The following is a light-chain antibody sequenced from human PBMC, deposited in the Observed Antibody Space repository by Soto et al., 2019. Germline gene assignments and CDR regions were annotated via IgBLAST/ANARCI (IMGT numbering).Light chain of an antibody. CDR3: QQSFSTPRT. CDR1: QSISTY. V-gene: IGKV1-39*01. CDR2: AAS. J-gene: IGKJ2*02. Sequence: DIQMTQSPSSLSASVGDRVTITCRASQSISTYLNWYQQKVGKAPKLLIYAASSLQRGVPSRFSGSGSGTDFALTISSLQPADFATYYCQQSFSTPRTFGQGTKLEIK.